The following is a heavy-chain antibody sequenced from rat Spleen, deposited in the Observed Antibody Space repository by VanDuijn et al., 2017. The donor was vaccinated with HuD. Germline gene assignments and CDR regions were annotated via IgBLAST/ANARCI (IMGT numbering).Heavy chain of an antibody. CDR3: ARHASIMYTADWIDY. CDR1: GFTFSDYG. V-gene: IGHV5-29*01. Sequence: EVQLVESGGGLVQPGRSMKLSCSASGFTFSDYGMAWVFQAPTKGLEWVASISYDGSSTYYRDSVKGRFTISRDNAKNTLYLQMDSLRSEDTATYYCARHASIMYTADWIDYWGQGVMVTVSS. D-gene: IGHD1-6*01. J-gene: IGHJ2*01. CDR2: ISYDGSST.